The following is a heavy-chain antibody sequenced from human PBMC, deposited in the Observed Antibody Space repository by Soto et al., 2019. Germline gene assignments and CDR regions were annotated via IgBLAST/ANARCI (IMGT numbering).Heavy chain of an antibody. V-gene: IGHV3-64*01. CDR2: ISSNGCST. CDR3: ARRDGYNFDY. CDR1: GFTFSSYA. Sequence: EVQLVESGGGLVQPGGSLRLSCAASGFTFSSYAMHWVRQAPGKGLEYVSAISSNGCSTYYANSVKGRFTISRDNSKITLYLQMGSLRAEDMAVYYCARRDGYNFDYWGQGTLVTVSS. J-gene: IGHJ4*02. D-gene: IGHD5-12*01.